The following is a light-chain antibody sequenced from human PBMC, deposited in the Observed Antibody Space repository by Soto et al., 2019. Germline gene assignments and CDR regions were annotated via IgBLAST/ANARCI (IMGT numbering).Light chain of an antibody. CDR1: SGFVGSFSL. Sequence: QSALAQPASVSGSPGQSITISCTGTSGFVGSFSLVSWYQQHPGKAPKVMIYEVNQRPSGVPDRFSGSKSGNTASLTVSGLQAEDEANYYCSSYAGGNNWVFGGGTKLTVL. CDR3: SSYAGGNNWV. J-gene: IGLJ3*02. V-gene: IGLV2-8*01. CDR2: EVN.